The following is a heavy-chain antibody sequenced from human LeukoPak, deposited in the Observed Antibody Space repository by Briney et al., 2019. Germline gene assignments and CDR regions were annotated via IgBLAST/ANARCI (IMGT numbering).Heavy chain of an antibody. Sequence: PSETLSLTCTVSGGSISSGDYYWSWIRQPPGKGLEWIGYIYYSGSTYYNPSLKSRVTISVDTSKNQFSLRLTSVTPADTAVYYCARDLAGEWGNYFDYWGQGIVVTVPS. J-gene: IGHJ4*02. CDR3: ARDLAGEWGNYFDY. V-gene: IGHV4-30-4*08. CDR2: IYYSGST. CDR1: GGSISSGDYY. D-gene: IGHD3-16*01.